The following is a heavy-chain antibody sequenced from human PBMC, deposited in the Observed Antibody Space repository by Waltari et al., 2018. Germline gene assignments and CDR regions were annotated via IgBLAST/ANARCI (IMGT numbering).Heavy chain of an antibody. V-gene: IGHV3-21*02. CDR3: ARGVSITETPWFAY. CDR1: GFPFSTYT. D-gene: IGHD5-12*01. CDR2: ISSSSSNR. J-gene: IGHJ4*02. Sequence: EVQLVESGGGLVKPGGSLRLSCATSGFPFSTYTMNWARQAPGKGLEWVSSISSSSSNRYYADSVKGRFTISRDNAKNSMYMQLNSLRVEDTAIYYCARGVSITETPWFAYWGQGTLVTVSS.